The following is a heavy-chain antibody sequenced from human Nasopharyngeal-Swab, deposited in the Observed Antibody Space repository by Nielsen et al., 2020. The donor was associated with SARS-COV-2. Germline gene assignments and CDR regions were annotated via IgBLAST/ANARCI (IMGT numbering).Heavy chain of an antibody. CDR3: ARGPVEQPYFDY. CDR1: GGTFSSYA. CDR2: IIPILGIA. D-gene: IGHD1-26*01. Sequence: SVKVSCKASGGTFSSYAISWVRQAPGQGLEWMGGIIPILGIANYAQKFQGRVTITADKSTGTAYMELSSLRSEDTAVYYCARGPVEQPYFDYWGQGTLVTVSS. V-gene: IGHV1-69*10. J-gene: IGHJ4*02.